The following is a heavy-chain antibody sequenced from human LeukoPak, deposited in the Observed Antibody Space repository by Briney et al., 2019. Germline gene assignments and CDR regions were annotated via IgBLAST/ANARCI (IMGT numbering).Heavy chain of an antibody. CDR1: GFTFSSYW. CDR2: IKQDGSEK. V-gene: IGHV3-7*01. Sequence: PGGSLRLSCAASGFTFSSYWMSWVRQAPGKGLEWVANIKQDGSEKYYVDSVKGRFTISRDNAKNSLYLQMNSLRAEDTAVYYCARGGSSTLLWFGKLLWGWFDPWGQGTLVTVSS. CDR3: ARGGSSTLLWFGKLLWGWFDP. J-gene: IGHJ5*02. D-gene: IGHD3-10*01.